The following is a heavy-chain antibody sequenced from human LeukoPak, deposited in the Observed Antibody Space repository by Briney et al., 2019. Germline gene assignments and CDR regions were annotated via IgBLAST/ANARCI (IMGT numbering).Heavy chain of an antibody. CDR2: LNPHTCDT. J-gene: IGHJ5*02. D-gene: IGHD2-15*01. Sequence: ASVKVSCKASEYTFTVYYMHWMRQAPGQGLEWRGWLNPHTCDTIYAQEFQGRINMTRDASLRTAYVELTSLIFHDTAVYYCARGPLEFCSGGSCYSDRNYFDAWGKGTLVTVSS. V-gene: IGHV1-2*02. CDR3: ARGPLEFCSGGSCYSDRNYFDA. CDR1: EYTFTVYY.